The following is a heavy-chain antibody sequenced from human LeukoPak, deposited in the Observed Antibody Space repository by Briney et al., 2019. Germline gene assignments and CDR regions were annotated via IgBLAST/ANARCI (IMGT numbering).Heavy chain of an antibody. CDR1: GGSISSYY. J-gene: IGHJ4*02. CDR3: ASVPYDSRWYGYFDY. Sequence: SETLSLTCTVSGGSISSYYWSWIRQPPGKGLEWIGYIYYSGTTNSNPSLKSRVTISVDTSKNQFSLKLTSVTAADTAVYYCASVPYDSRWYGYFDYWGQGTLVTVSS. D-gene: IGHD6-13*01. CDR2: IYYSGTT. V-gene: IGHV4-59*01.